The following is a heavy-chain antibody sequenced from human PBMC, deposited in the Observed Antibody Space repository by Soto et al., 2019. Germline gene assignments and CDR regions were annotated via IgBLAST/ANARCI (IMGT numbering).Heavy chain of an antibody. J-gene: IGHJ1*01. CDR1: GFTVCRFA. CDR3: AKSPSALFSLEY. V-gene: IGHV3-23*01. D-gene: IGHD2-21*01. Sequence: PGSCPRRSWRASGFTVCRFALNWVRQAPGKGLEWVAEISGSGTSTYYAPSVKGRFIISSDSSKNTLYLRMYSLRAEDTAMYYCAKSPSALFSLEY. CDR2: ISGSGTST.